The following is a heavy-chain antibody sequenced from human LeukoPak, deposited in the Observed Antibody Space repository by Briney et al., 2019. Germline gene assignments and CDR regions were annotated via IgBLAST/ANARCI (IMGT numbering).Heavy chain of an antibody. J-gene: IGHJ4*02. V-gene: IGHV4-4*07. D-gene: IGHD6-13*01. CDR3: ARAPVAGSSWYTYYFDY. Sequence: SETLSLTCTVSGGSISSYYWSWIRQTAGKGLEWIGRIYTSGSTNYNPSLKSRVTMSVDTSKNQFSLKLSSVTAADTAVYYCARAPVAGSSWYTYYFDYWGQGTLVTVSS. CDR2: IYTSGST. CDR1: GGSISSYY.